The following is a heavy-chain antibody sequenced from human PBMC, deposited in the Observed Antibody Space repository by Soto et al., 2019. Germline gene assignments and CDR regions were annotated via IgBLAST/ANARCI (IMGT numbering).Heavy chain of an antibody. Sequence: PGGSLRLSCAASGFTFSDYAMHWVRQAPGKGLEWVAVVSHDGRNTHYADSVKGRFTISRDSSKNTVSLEMTSLRAEDTAVYYCARDYDYVRPRAQPTADDHLGGLYYYYGMDVWGQGTTVTVSS. CDR2: VSHDGRNT. V-gene: IGHV3-30*03. CDR1: GFTFSDYA. J-gene: IGHJ6*02. CDR3: ARDYDYVRPRAQPTADDHLGGLYYYYGMDV. D-gene: IGHD5-12*01.